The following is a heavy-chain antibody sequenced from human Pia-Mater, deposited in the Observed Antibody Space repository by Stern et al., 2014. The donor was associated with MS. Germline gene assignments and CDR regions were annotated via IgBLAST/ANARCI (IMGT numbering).Heavy chain of an antibody. J-gene: IGHJ5*02. Sequence: VQLVESGAEVTQPPPPLTLPRPASGRTFRTFPSSWARQAPGQGLEWLAGIFPVFGTPTYAQEFRGRVTITADVSTSTVYMELSSLRSDDTAVYYCALSSETSDRWYSLGFDLWGQGTLVTVSS. D-gene: IGHD6-13*01. CDR3: ALSSETSDRWYSLGFDL. CDR2: IFPVFGTP. CDR1: GRTFRTFP. V-gene: IGHV1-69*01.